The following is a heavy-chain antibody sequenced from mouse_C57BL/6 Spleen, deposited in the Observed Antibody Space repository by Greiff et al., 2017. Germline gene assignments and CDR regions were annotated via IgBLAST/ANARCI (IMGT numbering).Heavy chain of an antibody. CDR1: GFNLKDYY. Sequence: EVKLLESGAELVKPGASVKLSCTASGFNLKDYYMHWVKQRTEQGLEWIGRIDPEDGETKYAPKFQGKATITADTSSNTAYLQLSSLTSEDTAVYYGARTYYYGSSYDWYFDVWGTGTTVTVSS. V-gene: IGHV14-2*01. D-gene: IGHD1-1*01. J-gene: IGHJ1*03. CDR2: IDPEDGET. CDR3: ARTYYYGSSYDWYFDV.